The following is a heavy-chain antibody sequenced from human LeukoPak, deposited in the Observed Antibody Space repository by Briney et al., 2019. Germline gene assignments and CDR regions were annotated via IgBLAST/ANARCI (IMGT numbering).Heavy chain of an antibody. J-gene: IGHJ4*02. CDR1: GFTFSSYG. CDR2: ISYDGSNK. V-gene: IGHV3-30*18. D-gene: IGHD1-26*01. Sequence: GGSLRLSCAASGFTFSSYGMHWVRQAPGKGLEWVAVISYDGSNKYYADSVKGRFTISRDNSKNTLYLQMNSLRAEDTAVYYCAKDLRGSGSSVDYWGQGTLVTVSS. CDR3: AKDLRGSGSSVDY.